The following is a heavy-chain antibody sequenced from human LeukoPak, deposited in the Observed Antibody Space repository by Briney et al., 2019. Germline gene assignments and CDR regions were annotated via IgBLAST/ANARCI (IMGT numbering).Heavy chain of an antibody. CDR1: GFTFSSNW. V-gene: IGHV3-7*05. CDR2: IKPDGSDS. D-gene: IGHD3-16*01. Sequence: GGSLRLSCAASGFTFSSNWLTWVRQAPGKGPEWVANIKPDGSDSYYVDSVKGRFTISRDNAKNSIYLQMNSLRAEDTAVYYCARDYDWGQGTLVTVSS. CDR3: ARDYD. J-gene: IGHJ4*02.